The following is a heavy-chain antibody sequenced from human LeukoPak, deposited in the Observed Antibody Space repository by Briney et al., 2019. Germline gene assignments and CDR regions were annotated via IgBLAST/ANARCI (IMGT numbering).Heavy chain of an antibody. V-gene: IGHV3-23*01. Sequence: GGSLRLSCAASEFTFNYYAMNWVRQAPGKGLEWVSAISGSGGTPYYADSVKGRFTISRDNSKNTLYLQMNSLRAEDTAVYYCAKARTTARIAAREYFDYWGQGTLVTVSS. D-gene: IGHD6-6*01. CDR2: ISGSGGTP. CDR3: AKARTTARIAAREYFDY. J-gene: IGHJ4*02. CDR1: EFTFNYYA.